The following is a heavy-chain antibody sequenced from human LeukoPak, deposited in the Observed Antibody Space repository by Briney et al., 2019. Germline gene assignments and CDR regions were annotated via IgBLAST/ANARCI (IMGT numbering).Heavy chain of an antibody. D-gene: IGHD5-18*01. Sequence: GGSLRLSCAASGFTFDDYGMSWVRQAPGKGLEWVSGINWNGGSTGYADSVKGRSTISRDNAKNSLYLQMNSLRAEDTALYYCARVRGIQLPFDYWGQGTLVTVSS. CDR1: GFTFDDYG. J-gene: IGHJ4*02. V-gene: IGHV3-20*04. CDR3: ARVRGIQLPFDY. CDR2: INWNGGST.